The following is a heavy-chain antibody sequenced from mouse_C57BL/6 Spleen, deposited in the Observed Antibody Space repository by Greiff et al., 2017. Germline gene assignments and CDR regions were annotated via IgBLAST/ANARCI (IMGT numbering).Heavy chain of an antibody. CDR1: GFTFSDYG. Sequence: EVHLVESGGGLVKPGGSLKLSCAASGFTFSDYGMHWVRQAPEKGLEWVVYISSGSSTIYYADTVKGRFTISRDNAKNTLFLQMTSLRSEDTAMYYCARGGYDDYYAMDYWGQGTSVTVSS. CDR2: ISSGSSTI. D-gene: IGHD2-2*01. V-gene: IGHV5-17*01. J-gene: IGHJ4*01. CDR3: ARGGYDDYYAMDY.